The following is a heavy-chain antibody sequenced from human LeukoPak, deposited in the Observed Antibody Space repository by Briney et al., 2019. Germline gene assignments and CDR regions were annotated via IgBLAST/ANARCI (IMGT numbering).Heavy chain of an antibody. CDR2: MNPNSGNT. Sequence: ASVKVSCKASGYTFTSYDINWVRQATGQGLEWMGWMNPNSGNTGYAQKFQGRVTITRNTSISTAYMELSSLRSEDTAVYYCARQRGVTGTTRRGAFDIWGQGTMVTVSS. J-gene: IGHJ3*02. CDR1: GYTFTSYD. CDR3: ARQRGVTGTTRRGAFDI. V-gene: IGHV1-8*03. D-gene: IGHD1-7*01.